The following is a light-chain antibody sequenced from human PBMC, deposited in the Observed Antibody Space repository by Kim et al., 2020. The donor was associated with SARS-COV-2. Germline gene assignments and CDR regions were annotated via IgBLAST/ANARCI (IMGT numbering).Light chain of an antibody. J-gene: IGKJ4*01. CDR1: QSISSW. Sequence: DIQMTQSPSTLSASVGDRVTITCRASQSISSWLAWYQQKPGKAPDLLIYKASSLESGVPSRFSGSGSGTEFTLTISSLQPDDFATYYCLQYNYSPLTFGRGTKVDIK. V-gene: IGKV1-5*03. CDR3: LQYNYSPLT. CDR2: KAS.